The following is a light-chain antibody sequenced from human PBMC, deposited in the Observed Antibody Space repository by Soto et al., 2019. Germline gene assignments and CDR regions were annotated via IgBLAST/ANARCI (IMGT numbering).Light chain of an antibody. CDR3: LQHNSYPWT. J-gene: IGKJ1*01. Sequence: DIQMTQSPSTLSGSVGDRVTITCRASQGISSYLAWYQQKPGKAPKLLIYAASNLQSGVPSRFSGSGSGTDFTLTISSLQPEDSATYYCLQHNSYPWTFGQGTKVDIK. CDR1: QGISSY. V-gene: IGKV1-9*01. CDR2: AAS.